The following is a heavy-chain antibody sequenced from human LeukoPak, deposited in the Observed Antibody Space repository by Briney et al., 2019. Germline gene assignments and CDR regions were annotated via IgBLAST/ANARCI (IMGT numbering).Heavy chain of an antibody. D-gene: IGHD3-10*02. CDR3: AELGITMIGGV. CDR2: ISSNGGTI. Sequence: GGSLRLSCAASGFTFDTYWMHWVRQAPGKGLVWVSRISSNGGTITYADSVQGRFTISRDNAKNSLYLQMNSLRAEDTAVYYCAELGITMIGGVWGKGTTVTISS. CDR1: GFTFDTYW. V-gene: IGHV3-74*01. J-gene: IGHJ6*04.